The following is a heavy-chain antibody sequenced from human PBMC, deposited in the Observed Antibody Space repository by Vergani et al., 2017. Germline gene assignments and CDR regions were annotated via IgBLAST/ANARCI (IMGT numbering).Heavy chain of an antibody. CDR1: GFTFSSYS. Sequence: EVQLVESGGGLVKPVGSLRLSCAASGFTFSSYSMNWVRQAPGKGLEWVSSISSSSSYTNYADSVKGRFTISRDNAKNSLYLQMNSLRAEDTAVYYCARDGSGSYLGYWGQGTLVTVSS. J-gene: IGHJ4*02. V-gene: IGHV3-21*01. D-gene: IGHD3-10*01. CDR3: ARDGSGSYLGY. CDR2: ISSSSSYT.